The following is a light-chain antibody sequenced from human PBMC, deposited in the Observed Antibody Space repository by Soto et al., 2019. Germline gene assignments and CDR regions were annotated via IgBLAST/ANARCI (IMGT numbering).Light chain of an antibody. J-gene: IGLJ1*01. V-gene: IGLV2-23*02. CDR1: SNDVGSYNL. Sequence: HSAPNPASSGFGGPGQSLTISLPGKSNDVGSYNLVSWYQQHPGKAPKLMIYGVTKRPSGVSDRFSGSKSGDAASLTVSGLQAEDEADYYCSSYAGVNTFYVFGPGTKVTVL. CDR2: GVT. CDR3: SSYAGVNTFYV.